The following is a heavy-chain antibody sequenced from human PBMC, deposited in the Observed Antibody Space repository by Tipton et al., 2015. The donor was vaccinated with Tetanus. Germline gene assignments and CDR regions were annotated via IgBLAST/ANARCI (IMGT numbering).Heavy chain of an antibody. J-gene: IGHJ2*01. CDR3: ASSYRYFDV. CDR1: GFTFSGYH. Sequence: QLVQSGGGVVQPGRSLRLSCAASGFTFSGYHMHWVRQAPGKGLEWGASVSNDGSDTDYADSVKGRFTISRDNSKNTLYLQLNSLRTDDTAVFYCASSYRYFDVWGRGTLVNVSS. CDR2: VSNDGSDT. V-gene: IGHV3-30*03.